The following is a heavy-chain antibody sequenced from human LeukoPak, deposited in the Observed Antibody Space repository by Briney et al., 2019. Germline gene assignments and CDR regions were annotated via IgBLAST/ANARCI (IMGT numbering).Heavy chain of an antibody. CDR3: ARGINYYGSGSYWYYYYYMDV. CDR1: GGSFSGYY. J-gene: IGHJ6*03. Sequence: SETLSLTRAVYGGSFSGYYWSWIRQPPGKGLEWIGEINHSGSTNYNPSLKSRVTISVDTSKNQFSLKLSSVTAADTAVYYCARGINYYGSGSYWYYYYYMDVWGKGTTVTVSS. D-gene: IGHD3-10*01. CDR2: INHSGST. V-gene: IGHV4-34*01.